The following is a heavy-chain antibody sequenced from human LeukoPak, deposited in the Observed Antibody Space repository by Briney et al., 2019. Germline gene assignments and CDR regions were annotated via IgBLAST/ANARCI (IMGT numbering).Heavy chain of an antibody. CDR2: IFHTGRT. CDR1: GNSITSGYY. D-gene: IGHD6-13*01. Sequence: SETLSLTCAVSGNSITSGYYWGWIRQPPGKGLEWIGSIFHTGRTYYNPSLKSRVTISVDTSKNQFSLKVNSVTAADTAVYYCARHDFVLSSSSRDYWGRGILVTVSS. J-gene: IGHJ4*02. V-gene: IGHV4-38-2*01. CDR3: ARHDFVLSSSSRDY.